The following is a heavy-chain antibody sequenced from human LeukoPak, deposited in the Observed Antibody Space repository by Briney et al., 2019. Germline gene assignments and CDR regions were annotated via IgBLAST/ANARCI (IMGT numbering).Heavy chain of an antibody. V-gene: IGHV3-11*01. CDR2: ISSSGSTI. CDR3: ARGDYYDSSGYYYVF. D-gene: IGHD3-22*01. CDR1: GFTFSDYY. Sequence: KTGGSLRLSCAASGFTFSDYYMSWIRQAPGKGLEWVSDISSSGSTIYYADSVKGRFTISRDNAKNSLYLQMNSLRAEDTAVYYCARGDYYDSSGYYYVFWGQGTLVTVSS. J-gene: IGHJ4*02.